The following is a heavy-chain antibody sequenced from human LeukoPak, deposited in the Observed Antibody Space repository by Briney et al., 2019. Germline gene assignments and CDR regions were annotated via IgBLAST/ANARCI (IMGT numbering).Heavy chain of an antibody. CDR3: ARHCRPADPLDAFDI. CDR1: EYSFTSYW. J-gene: IGHJ3*02. Sequence: GESLKISCKGSEYSFTSYWIGWVRQIPGKGLEWMGIIYPGDSDTRYSPSFQGQVTISVDKSISTAFLQWSSLKASDTAMYYCARHCRPADPLDAFDIWGQGTMVTVSS. CDR2: IYPGDSDT. V-gene: IGHV5-51*01. D-gene: IGHD2-15*01.